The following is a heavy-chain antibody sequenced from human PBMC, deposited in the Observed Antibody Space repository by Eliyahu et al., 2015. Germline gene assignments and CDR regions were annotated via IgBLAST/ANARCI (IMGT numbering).Heavy chain of an antibody. CDR3: AKDPFGEPELGYMDV. CDR1: GFTFSSYG. J-gene: IGHJ6*03. D-gene: IGHD3-10*01. Sequence: QVQLVESGGGVVQPGRSLRVSCAASGFTFSSYGMHWVRQAPGKGLEWVAVISYDGSNKYYADSVKGRFTISRDNSKNTLYLQMNSLRAEDTAVYYCAKDPFGEPELGYMDVWGKGTTVTVSS. CDR2: ISYDGSNK. V-gene: IGHV3-30*18.